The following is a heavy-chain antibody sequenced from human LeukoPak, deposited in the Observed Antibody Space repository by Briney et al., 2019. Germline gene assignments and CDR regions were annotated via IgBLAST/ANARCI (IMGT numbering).Heavy chain of an antibody. CDR3: ARRGGAVAKGWYFDL. CDR2: INPNSGGT. Sequence: ASVKVSCKASGYTFTGYYMHWVRQAPGQGLEWMGWINPNSGGTNYAQKFQGRVTITADKSTSTAYMELSSLRSEDTAVYYCARRGGAVAKGWYFDLWGRGTLVTVSS. J-gene: IGHJ2*01. CDR1: GYTFTGYY. V-gene: IGHV1-2*02. D-gene: IGHD3-16*01.